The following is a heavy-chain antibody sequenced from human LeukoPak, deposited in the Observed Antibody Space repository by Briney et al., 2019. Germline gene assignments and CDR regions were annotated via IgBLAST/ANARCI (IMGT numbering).Heavy chain of an antibody. J-gene: IGHJ3*02. D-gene: IGHD6-19*01. Sequence: PGGSLRLSCAASGFTFSSYAMHWVRQAPGKGLEYVSAISSNGGSTYYANSVKGRFTISRDNSKNTLYLQMGSLRAEDMAVYYCARSSGWYGSAFDIWGQGSMATVSS. CDR2: ISSNGGST. CDR3: ARSSGWYGSAFDI. V-gene: IGHV3-64*01. CDR1: GFTFSSYA.